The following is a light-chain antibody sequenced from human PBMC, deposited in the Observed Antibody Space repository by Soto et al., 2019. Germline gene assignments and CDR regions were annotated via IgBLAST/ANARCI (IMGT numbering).Light chain of an antibody. CDR2: DAS. CDR3: QQRSNWPIT. CDR1: QNINRY. Sequence: EIVLTQSPATLSLSPGERATLSCRASQNINRYLAWYHQKPGQPPRLLIYDASTRATGIPARFSGSGCGTDFTLTISSLEPEDFAVYYCQQRSNWPITFGQGTRLEIK. J-gene: IGKJ5*01. V-gene: IGKV3-11*01.